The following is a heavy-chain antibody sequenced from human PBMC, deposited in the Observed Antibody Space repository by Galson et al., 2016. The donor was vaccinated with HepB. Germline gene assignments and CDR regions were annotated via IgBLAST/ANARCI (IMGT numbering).Heavy chain of an antibody. D-gene: IGHD2-15*01. V-gene: IGHV3-74*01. Sequence: SLRLSCAASGFTFSTNWMHWVRQAPGKGLVWVSRINGDGTITDYADSVKGRFTISRDNAENTLYLQMNSLRVEDTAVYYCARDRGGSAGALNWFDPWGQGILVTVSP. CDR3: ARDRGGSAGALNWFDP. CDR2: INGDGTIT. J-gene: IGHJ5*02. CDR1: GFTFSTNW.